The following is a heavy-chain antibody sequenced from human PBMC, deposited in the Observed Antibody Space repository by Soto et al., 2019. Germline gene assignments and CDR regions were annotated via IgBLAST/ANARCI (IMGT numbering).Heavy chain of an antibody. CDR3: ARTPMVRGSITWDFDY. D-gene: IGHD3-10*01. CDR2: IYYSGST. CDR1: GGSISSGCYY. J-gene: IGHJ4*02. V-gene: IGHV4-31*03. Sequence: PSETLSLTCTVSGGSISSGCYYWSWMRQHPGKGLEWIGYIYYSGSTYYNPSLKSRVTISVDTSKNQFSLKLSSVTAADTAVYYCARTPMVRGSITWDFDYWGQGTLVTVSS.